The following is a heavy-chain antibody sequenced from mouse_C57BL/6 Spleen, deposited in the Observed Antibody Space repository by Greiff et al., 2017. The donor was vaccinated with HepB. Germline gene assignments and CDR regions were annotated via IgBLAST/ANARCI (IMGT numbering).Heavy chain of an antibody. J-gene: IGHJ1*01. V-gene: IGHV1-58*01. Sequence: EVQLQQSGAELVRPGSSVKMSCKTSGYTFTSYGINWVKQRPGQGLEWIGYIYIGNGYTEYNEKFKGKATLTSDTSSSTAYRQLSILRSEDAAIYFCARSGGRREEAYFDVWGPGTTVPVSS. CDR1: GYTFTSYG. D-gene: IGHD3-1*01. CDR2: IYIGNGYT. CDR3: ARSGGRREEAYFDV.